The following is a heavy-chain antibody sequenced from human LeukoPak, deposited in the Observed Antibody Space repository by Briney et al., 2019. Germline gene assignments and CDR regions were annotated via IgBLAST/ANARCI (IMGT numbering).Heavy chain of an antibody. CDR1: GFTFSSYS. V-gene: IGHV3-21*01. CDR3: VRDTFSPDAFDI. CDR2: ISTSSSYI. J-gene: IGHJ3*02. D-gene: IGHD3-16*01. Sequence: PGGSLRLSCAASGFTFSSYSMNWVRQAPGKGLECVSSISTSSSYIYSADSVKGRFHISRDNAKNSLYLQMNSLRAEDKAVYYCVRDTFSPDAFDIRGQGTMVTVSS.